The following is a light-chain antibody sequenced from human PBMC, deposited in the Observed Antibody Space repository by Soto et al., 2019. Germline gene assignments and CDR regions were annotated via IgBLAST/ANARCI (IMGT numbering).Light chain of an antibody. CDR1: QSVDSY. V-gene: IGKV3-11*01. J-gene: IGKJ5*01. Sequence: EVVMRQSPATLSVSPGEGATLSCRASQSVDSYLAWYQQKPGQAPRLLIYEASNRASGIPARFSGSGFGTHFTLTISSLEPEDFAMYYCQQSASSVTFGQGTRREIK. CDR3: QQSASSVT. CDR2: EAS.